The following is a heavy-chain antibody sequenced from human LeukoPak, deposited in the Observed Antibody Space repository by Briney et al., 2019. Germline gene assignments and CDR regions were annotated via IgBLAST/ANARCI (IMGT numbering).Heavy chain of an antibody. CDR1: GFTFSSYS. J-gene: IGHJ4*02. Sequence: GGSLRLSCAASGFTFSSYSMNWVRQAPGKGLEWVSSISSSSSYIYYADSVEGRFTISRDNAKNSLYLQMNSLRAEDTAVYYCARDSRSSSWEFDYWGQGTLVTVSS. V-gene: IGHV3-21*01. CDR3: ARDSRSSSWEFDY. CDR2: ISSSSSYI. D-gene: IGHD6-13*01.